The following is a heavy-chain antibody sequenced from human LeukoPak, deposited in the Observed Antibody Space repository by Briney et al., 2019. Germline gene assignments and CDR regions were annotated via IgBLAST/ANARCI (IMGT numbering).Heavy chain of an antibody. CDR2: FGIDSGNT. D-gene: IGHD1-1*01. CDR3: ARDHNYAFDN. Sequence: GGSLRLSCTASGFPFIEYSMNWVRQAPGKGLEWISYFGIDSGNTKYADSVRGRFTISADKAKNSLYLQMNSLRVEDTAVYYCARDHNYAFDNWGQGTLVSVAS. J-gene: IGHJ4*02. CDR1: GFPFIEYS. V-gene: IGHV3-48*01.